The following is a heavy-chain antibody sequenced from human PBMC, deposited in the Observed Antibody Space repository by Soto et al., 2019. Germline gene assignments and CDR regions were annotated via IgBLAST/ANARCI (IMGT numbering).Heavy chain of an antibody. D-gene: IGHD3-22*01. V-gene: IGHV4-34*01. CDR3: ARGKSGLPTNYYLAVNWFDP. Sequence: QVQXQQWGAGLVXSXXXLSLXCXXXGGSXXXYXXSXXXXXXXXXXEWIGDVTQSGATNYNPSLKTRVTISGDTSKNQFSLQLRSVTVADSGIYYCARGKSGLPTNYYLAVNWFDPWGQGTLVTVSS. CDR2: VTQSGAT. CDR1: GGSXXXYX. J-gene: IGHJ5*02.